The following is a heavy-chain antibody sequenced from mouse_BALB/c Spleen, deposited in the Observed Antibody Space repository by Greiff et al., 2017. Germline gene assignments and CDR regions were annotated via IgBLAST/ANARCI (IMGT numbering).Heavy chain of an antibody. CDR1: GYTFTDYY. CDR2: IYPGSGNT. J-gene: IGHJ4*01. Sequence: LVESGAELARPGASVKLSCKASGYTFTDYYINWVKQRTGQGLEWIGEIYPGSGNTYYNEKFKGKATLTADKSSSTAYMQLSSLTSEDSAVYFCARSPGGAMDYWGQGTSVTVSS. V-gene: IGHV1-77*01. CDR3: ARSPGGAMDY.